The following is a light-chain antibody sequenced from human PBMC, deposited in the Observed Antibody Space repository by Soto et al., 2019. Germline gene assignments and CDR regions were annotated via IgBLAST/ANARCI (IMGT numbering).Light chain of an antibody. J-gene: IGKJ1*01. V-gene: IGKV2-30*01. CDR1: QSLVYSNGNTY. Sequence: DVVMTQSPLSLPVTLGQPASISCRSSQSLVYSNGNTYLHWFQQRPGQSPRRLIYNVSNRDSGVPDRFSGSGSGTDFTLRINRVEAEDVGVYYCVQGTHWPPTFGQGTKVEIE. CDR3: VQGTHWPPT. CDR2: NVS.